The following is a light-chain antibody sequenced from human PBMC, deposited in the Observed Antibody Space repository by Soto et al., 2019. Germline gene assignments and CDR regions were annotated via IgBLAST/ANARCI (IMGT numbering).Light chain of an antibody. V-gene: IGLV2-14*03. CDR1: SSDDGAYNY. J-gene: IGLJ2*01. CDR3: SSFTSTSTPVV. CDR2: DVI. Sequence: QSALTQPASVSGSPGQSITISCTGNSSDDGAYNYVSWYQQHPGKAPKIMIYDVINRPSGISNRFSGSKSGNTASLTISGLQAEDEADYYCSSFTSTSTPVVFGGGTKLTVL.